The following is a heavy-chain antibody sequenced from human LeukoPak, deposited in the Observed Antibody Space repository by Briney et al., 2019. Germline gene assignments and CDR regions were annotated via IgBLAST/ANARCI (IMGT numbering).Heavy chain of an antibody. V-gene: IGHV1-8*01. CDR1: GYTFTSYD. CDR2: MNPNSGNT. Sequence: ASVKVSCKASGYTFTSYDINWVRQATGQGLEWMGWMNPNSGNTGYVQKLKGRVTKTRNTSISTAYMELSSLRFEDTAMNYCARGHGYRYDWGQGTLVTVSS. D-gene: IGHD5-18*01. CDR3: ARGHGYRYD. J-gene: IGHJ4*02.